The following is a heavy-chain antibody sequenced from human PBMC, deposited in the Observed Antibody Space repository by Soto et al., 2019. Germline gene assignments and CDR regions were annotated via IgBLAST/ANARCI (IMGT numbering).Heavy chain of an antibody. D-gene: IGHD4-4*01. Sequence: GGSLRLSCAASGFTFDDYAMHLVRQAPGKGLEWVSGINWNSGSIVYADSVRGRFTISRDNSKNSLYLQMNSLRPEDTALYYCAKDTTASVTTYFDYWGQGTLVTV. CDR3: AKDTTASVTTYFDY. V-gene: IGHV3-9*01. J-gene: IGHJ4*02. CDR2: INWNSGSI. CDR1: GFTFDDYA.